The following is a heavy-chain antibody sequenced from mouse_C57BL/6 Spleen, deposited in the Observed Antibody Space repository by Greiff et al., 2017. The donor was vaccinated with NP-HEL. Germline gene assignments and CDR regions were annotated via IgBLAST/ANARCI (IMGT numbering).Heavy chain of an antibody. D-gene: IGHD1-1*01. CDR1: GYTFTSYW. CDR2: IHPNSGST. CDR3: ARDYGSRDWYFDV. J-gene: IGHJ1*03. V-gene: IGHV1-64*01. Sequence: VQLQQPGAELVKPGASVKLSCTASGYTFTSYWMHWVKQRPGQGLEWIGMIHPNSGSTNYTEKFKSKATLTVDKSSSTASMQLSSLTSEDSAVYYGARDYGSRDWYFDVWGTGTTVTVSS.